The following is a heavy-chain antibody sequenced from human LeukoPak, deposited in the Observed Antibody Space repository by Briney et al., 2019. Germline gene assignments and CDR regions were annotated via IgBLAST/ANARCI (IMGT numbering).Heavy chain of an antibody. J-gene: IGHJ3*02. CDR2: IYPDDSDT. CDR3: ARLNWGAFDI. D-gene: IGHD7-27*01. Sequence: GESLKISCKGSGYSFTSFWIAWVRQMPGKGLEWMGIIYPDDSDTRYSPSLKGQVTISDDKSTSTAYLQWSSLKASDTAMYYCARLNWGAFDIWGQGTMVTVSS. V-gene: IGHV5-51*01. CDR1: GYSFTSFW.